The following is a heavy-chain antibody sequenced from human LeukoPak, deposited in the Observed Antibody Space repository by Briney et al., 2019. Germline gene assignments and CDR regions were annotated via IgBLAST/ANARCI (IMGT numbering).Heavy chain of an antibody. Sequence: GGSLRLSCAASGFTFSSYEMNWVRQVPGKGLEWVSFIHNGGGVTHYADSVEGRFTISRDNAKNSLYLQMNSLRAEDTAVYYCAREVGGGPFDYWGQGTLVTVSS. CDR1: GFTFSSYE. J-gene: IGHJ4*02. D-gene: IGHD2-21*01. CDR2: IHNGGGVT. CDR3: AREVGGGPFDY. V-gene: IGHV3-48*03.